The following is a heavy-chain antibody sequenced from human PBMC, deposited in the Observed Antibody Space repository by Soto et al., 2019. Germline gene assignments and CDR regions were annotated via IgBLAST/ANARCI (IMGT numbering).Heavy chain of an antibody. Sequence: VQLVQSGAEVKKPGASVKVSCKTSGYTFTGYYIHWVRQAPGQGLEWMALINPNSGDTNYGHKFQGRVTLTRDTSINTVYMEVTSLRFDDTAVYYCAVAGLPFEYWGQGTLVTVFS. CDR3: AVAGLPFEY. V-gene: IGHV1-2*02. CDR2: INPNSGDT. J-gene: IGHJ4*02. D-gene: IGHD6-19*01. CDR1: GYTFTGYY.